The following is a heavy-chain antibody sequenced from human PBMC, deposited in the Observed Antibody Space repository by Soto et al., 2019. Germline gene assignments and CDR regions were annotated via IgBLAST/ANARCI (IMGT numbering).Heavy chain of an antibody. CDR2: INERGST. CDR3: ARGSGIVALPGELEDVKYDY. Sequence: QVQLQQWGAGLVKPSETLSLSCAVYGQSFSGHSWAWIRQPPGKGLEWIGEINERGSTYYNPSLKSRVTISTDTSKNQCSLKLSSVSAADTAAYFCARGSGIVALPGELEDVKYDYWGQGTLVNVSS. CDR1: GQSFSGHS. J-gene: IGHJ4*02. V-gene: IGHV4-34*01. D-gene: IGHD1-1*01.